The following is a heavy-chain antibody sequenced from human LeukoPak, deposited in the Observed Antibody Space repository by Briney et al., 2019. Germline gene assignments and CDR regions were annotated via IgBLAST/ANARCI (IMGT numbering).Heavy chain of an antibody. Sequence: GESLKISCKGSGYSFTNYWIGWVRQMPGKGLEWMGIIYPGDSDTRYSPSFQGQVTISADKSISTAYLQWSSLKVSDTAMYYCAGQLCSSTSCYDDYWGQGTLVTVSS. CDR3: AGQLCSSTSCYDDY. J-gene: IGHJ4*02. V-gene: IGHV5-51*01. CDR2: IYPGDSDT. CDR1: GYSFTNYW. D-gene: IGHD2-2*01.